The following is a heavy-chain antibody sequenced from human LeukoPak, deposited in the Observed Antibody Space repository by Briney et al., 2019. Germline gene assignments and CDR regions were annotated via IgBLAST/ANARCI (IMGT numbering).Heavy chain of an antibody. V-gene: IGHV3-23*01. J-gene: IGHJ3*02. CDR1: GFTFSSYS. D-gene: IGHD3-22*01. CDR3: VKVGGSGYYPDI. CDR2: ISVSGGST. Sequence: SGGSLRLSCAASGFTFSSYSMSWVRQAPGKGLEWVSAISVSGGSTYHADFVKGRFNISRDNSKNTVNLQMNSLRGEDTAVYYCVKVGGSGYYPDIWGQGTVVSVFS.